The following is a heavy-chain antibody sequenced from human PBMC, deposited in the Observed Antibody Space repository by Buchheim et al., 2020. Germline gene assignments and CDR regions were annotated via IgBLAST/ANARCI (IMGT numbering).Heavy chain of an antibody. CDR2: ITTNGGLT. J-gene: IGHJ5*02. CDR3: TRATWGNWFDP. CDR1: GFDFSSYN. V-gene: IGHV3-21*01. D-gene: IGHD3-16*01. Sequence: EVQLVESGGGLVKPGGSLRLSCAASGFDFSSYNMNWVRQAPGKGLEWISCITTNGGLTYYADSVRGRFNIPIDNARRSLFLQINNLRADDTAVYFCTRATWGNWFDPWGQGTL.